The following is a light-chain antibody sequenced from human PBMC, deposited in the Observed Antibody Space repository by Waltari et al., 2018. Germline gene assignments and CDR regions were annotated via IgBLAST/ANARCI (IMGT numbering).Light chain of an antibody. V-gene: IGLV1-40*01. CDR2: GNS. Sequence: QSVLTKPPSVSGAPGQRVTISCTGSSSDIGAGYDVHWYQQLPGTAPKLLIYGNSNRPSGVPDRFSGSKSGTSASLAITGLQAEDEADYYCQSYDNNLSAVFGGGTKLTVL. CDR3: QSYDNNLSAV. J-gene: IGLJ2*01. CDR1: SSDIGAGYD.